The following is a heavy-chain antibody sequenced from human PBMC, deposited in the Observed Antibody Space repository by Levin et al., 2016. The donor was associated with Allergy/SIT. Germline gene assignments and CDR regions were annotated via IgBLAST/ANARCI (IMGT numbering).Heavy chain of an antibody. D-gene: IGHD2-21*02. J-gene: IGHJ1*01. CDR2: IIPIFGTA. Sequence: SVKVSCKASGGTFSSYAISWVRQAPGQGLEWMGGIIPIFGTANYAQKFQGRVTITADESTSTAYMELSSLRSEDTAVYYCATEYCGGDCYSAEYFQHWGQGTLVTVSS. V-gene: IGHV1-69*13. CDR1: GGTFSSYA. CDR3: ATEYCGGDCYSAEYFQH.